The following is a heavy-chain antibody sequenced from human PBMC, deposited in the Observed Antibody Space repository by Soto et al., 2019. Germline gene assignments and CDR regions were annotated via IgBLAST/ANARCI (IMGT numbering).Heavy chain of an antibody. J-gene: IGHJ4*02. Sequence: GGSLRLSCEASGFTFSGFDMHWVLQHTGKGLASVSTLGTSGDTFYADFVKGRFNSPRENAKNSFSLQMNSLRDGDTAVYFGARGQEVGAHFFESWGQGTQVSVTS. V-gene: IGHV3-13*01. D-gene: IGHD2-15*01. CDR1: GFTFSGFD. CDR2: LGTSGDT. CDR3: ARGQEVGAHFFES.